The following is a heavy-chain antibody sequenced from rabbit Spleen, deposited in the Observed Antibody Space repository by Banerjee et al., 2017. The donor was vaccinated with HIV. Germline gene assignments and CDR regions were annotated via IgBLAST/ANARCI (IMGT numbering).Heavy chain of an antibody. Sequence: QEQLVESGGGLVQPEGSLTLTCTASGFSFSNNYDMCWVRQAPGKGLEWIACINAVTGKAVYASWAKGRFTFSKTSSTTVTLQMTSLTAADTATYFCARGGYGGHIYTMGLWGQGTLVTVS. CDR3: ARGGYGGHIYTMGL. D-gene: IGHD4-2*01. CDR1: GFSFSNNYD. V-gene: IGHV1S45*01. J-gene: IGHJ6*01. CDR2: INAVTGKA.